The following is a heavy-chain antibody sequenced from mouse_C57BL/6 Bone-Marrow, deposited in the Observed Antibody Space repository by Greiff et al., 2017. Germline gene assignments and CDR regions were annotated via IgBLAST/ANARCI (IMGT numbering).Heavy chain of an antibody. J-gene: IGHJ2*01. CDR3: TTSFITTVVVDY. CDR1: GFNIKDDY. D-gene: IGHD1-1*01. Sequence: EVQLQQSGAELVRPGASVKLSCTASGFNIKDDYMHWVKKRPEQGLEWIGWIDPENGDTEYASKFQGKATITADTASNTAYLQLSSLTSEDTAVYYCTTSFITTVVVDYWGQGTTLTVSS. CDR2: IDPENGDT. V-gene: IGHV14-4*01.